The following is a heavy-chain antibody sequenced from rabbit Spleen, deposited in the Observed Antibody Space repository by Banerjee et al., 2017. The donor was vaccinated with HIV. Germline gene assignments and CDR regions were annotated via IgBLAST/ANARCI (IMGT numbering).Heavy chain of an antibody. Sequence: QEQVKETGGGLVQPGGSLTLSCKASGFDFRRYYLTWVRQAPGKGLEWIGVIDVGEGGTDYASWVNGRFTISKTSSTTVTLQMTSLTAADTATYFCARRVGNAYMDLWGPGTLVTVS. V-gene: IGHV1S45*01. D-gene: IGHD6-1*01. CDR3: ARRVGNAYMDL. CDR1: GFDFRRYYL. J-gene: IGHJ4*01. CDR2: IDVGEGGT.